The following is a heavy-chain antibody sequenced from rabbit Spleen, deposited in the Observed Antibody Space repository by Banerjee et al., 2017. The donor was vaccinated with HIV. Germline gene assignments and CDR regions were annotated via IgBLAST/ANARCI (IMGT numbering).Heavy chain of an antibody. D-gene: IGHD1-1*01. CDR3: ARDVGVNGGGCDYFNL. CDR2: IYAGDGST. J-gene: IGHJ4*01. Sequence: QEQLEESGGDLVKPGASLTLTCTASGFSFSNYYYMCWVRQAPGKGLEWIACIYAGDGSTYYASWAKGRLTISKTSSTAVTLQMTSLTAADTATYFCARDVGVNGGGCDYFNLWGPGTLVTVS. CDR1: GFSFSNYYY. V-gene: IGHV1S45*01.